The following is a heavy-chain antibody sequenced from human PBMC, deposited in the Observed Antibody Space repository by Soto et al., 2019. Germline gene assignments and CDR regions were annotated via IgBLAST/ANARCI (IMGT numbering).Heavy chain of an antibody. Sequence: ASVKVSCKASGFTFTSSAVQWVRQARGQRLEWIGRIVVGSGNTNYAQKFQERVAITRDMSTSTAYMELSSLRSEDTAVYYCAATYGDYENYFDYWGQGTLVTVSS. D-gene: IGHD4-17*01. J-gene: IGHJ4*02. V-gene: IGHV1-58*01. CDR2: IVVGSGNT. CDR3: AATYGDYENYFDY. CDR1: GFTFTSSA.